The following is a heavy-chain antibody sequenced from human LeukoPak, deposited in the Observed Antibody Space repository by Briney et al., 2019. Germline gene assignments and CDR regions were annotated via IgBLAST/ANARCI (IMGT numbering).Heavy chain of an antibody. J-gene: IGHJ4*02. Sequence: SETLSLTCTVSGGSISSYYWSWIRQPSGKGLEWIGYIYYSGSTYYNPSLKSRVTISVDTSKNQFSLKLSSVTAADTAVYYCAREGGEKWLIDYWGQGTLVTVSS. V-gene: IGHV4-59*12. CDR1: GGSISSYY. CDR3: AREGGEKWLIDY. CDR2: IYYSGST. D-gene: IGHD6-19*01.